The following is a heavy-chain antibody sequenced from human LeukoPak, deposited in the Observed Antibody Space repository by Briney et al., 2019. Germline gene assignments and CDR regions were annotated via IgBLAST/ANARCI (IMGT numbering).Heavy chain of an antibody. J-gene: IGHJ6*02. D-gene: IGHD6-19*01. CDR1: GFTFDDYA. CDR2: ISWNSGSI. Sequence: PGGSLRLSCAASGFTFDDYAMHWVRQAPGKGLEWVSGISWNSGSIGYADSVKGRFTISRDNAKNTLYLQMNSLRAEDTAVYYCARDTYSSGWYGYYYYYGMDVWGQGTTVTVSS. V-gene: IGHV3-9*01. CDR3: ARDTYSSGWYGYYYYYGMDV.